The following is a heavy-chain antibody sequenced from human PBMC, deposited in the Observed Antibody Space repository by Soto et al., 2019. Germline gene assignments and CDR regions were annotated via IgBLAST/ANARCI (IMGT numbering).Heavy chain of an antibody. D-gene: IGHD5-12*01. V-gene: IGHV4-4*02. J-gene: IGHJ4*02. Sequence: SETLSLTCAVSGGSISSSNWWSWVRQPPGKGLEWIGEIYHSGSTNYNPSLKSRVTISVDKSKNQFSLKLSSVTAADTAVYYCASEYSGYDYVKLYYWGQGTLVTVSS. CDR2: IYHSGST. CDR3: ASEYSGYDYVKLYY. CDR1: GGSISSSNW.